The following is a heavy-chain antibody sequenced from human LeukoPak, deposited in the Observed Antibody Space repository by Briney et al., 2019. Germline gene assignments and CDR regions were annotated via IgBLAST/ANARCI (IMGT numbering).Heavy chain of an antibody. D-gene: IGHD1-26*01. V-gene: IGHV3-30*14. Sequence: GRSLRLSCAASGFTFSSYTIHWVRQAPGKGLEWVALISYDGSSKYYADSVKGRFTISRDNSKNTLYLQMNSLRAEDTAVYYCARSLMGATGNYWGQGTLVTVSS. CDR1: GFTFSSYT. CDR2: ISYDGSSK. J-gene: IGHJ4*02. CDR3: ARSLMGATGNY.